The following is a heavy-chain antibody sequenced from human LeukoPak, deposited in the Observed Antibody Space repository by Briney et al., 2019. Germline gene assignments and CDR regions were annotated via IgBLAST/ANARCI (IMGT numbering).Heavy chain of an antibody. V-gene: IGHV4-59*08. CDR2: IYYSGST. Sequence: SETLSLTCTVSGGSISSYYWSWIRQPPGKGLEWIGYIYYSGSTNYNPSLKSRVTISVDTSKNQFSLKLSSVTAADTAVYYCASTTVTTHVDYYGMDVWGQGTTVTVSS. D-gene: IGHD4-17*01. CDR3: ASTTVTTHVDYYGMDV. J-gene: IGHJ6*02. CDR1: GGSISSYY.